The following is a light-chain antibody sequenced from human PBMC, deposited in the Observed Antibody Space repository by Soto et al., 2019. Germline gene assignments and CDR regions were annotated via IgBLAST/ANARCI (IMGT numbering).Light chain of an antibody. Sequence: AIQMTQSPSSLSSSVGDRVTITCRASQGIRNDLGWYQQNPGKAPKLLIYAASSLQSGVPSRFSGSGSGTDFTLTISSLQPEDFATYYCLQDYNYPFTFGPGTKVDIK. CDR3: LQDYNYPFT. V-gene: IGKV1-6*01. CDR2: AAS. J-gene: IGKJ3*01. CDR1: QGIRND.